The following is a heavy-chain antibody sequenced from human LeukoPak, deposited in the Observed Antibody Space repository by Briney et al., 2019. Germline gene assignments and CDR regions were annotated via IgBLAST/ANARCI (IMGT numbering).Heavy chain of an antibody. Sequence: PGGSLRLSCAASGFTFSSYAMSWVRQAPGKGLEWVSAISGSGGSTYYADSVKGRFTISRDNSKNTAYLQMNSLKTEDTAVYYCTTPSSSWYYWGQGTLVTVSS. J-gene: IGHJ4*02. D-gene: IGHD6-13*01. CDR3: TTPSSSWYY. CDR1: GFTFSSYA. CDR2: ISGSGGST. V-gene: IGHV3-23*01.